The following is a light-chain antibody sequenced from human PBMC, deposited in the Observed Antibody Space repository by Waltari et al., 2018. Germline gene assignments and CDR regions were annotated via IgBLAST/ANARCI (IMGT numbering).Light chain of an antibody. J-gene: IGLJ2*01. CDR1: SSDVGGYNH. Sequence: QSALTQPRSVSGSPGQSVTISCTGTSSDVGGYNHVSWYQQHPGKAPKLMISDVNKRPSGVPDRFSGSKSGNTASLTISGLQAEDEADYSCCSYTGSYTYVVFGGGTKLTVL. CDR2: DVN. V-gene: IGLV2-11*01. CDR3: CSYTGSYTYVV.